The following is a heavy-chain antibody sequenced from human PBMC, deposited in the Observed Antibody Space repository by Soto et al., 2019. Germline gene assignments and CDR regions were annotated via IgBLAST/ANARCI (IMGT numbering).Heavy chain of an antibody. CDR1: GGSISSSSYC. CDR3: ARQTRAPAVAGTSTSQFDP. J-gene: IGHJ5*02. Sequence: PSETLSLTCTVSGGSISSSSYCWGWIRQPPGKGLEWIGSIYYSGSTYYNPSLKSRVTISVDTSKNQFSLKLSSVTAADTAVYYCARQTRAPAVAGTSTSQFDPWGPGTLVTVSS. CDR2: IYYSGST. V-gene: IGHV4-39*01. D-gene: IGHD6-19*01.